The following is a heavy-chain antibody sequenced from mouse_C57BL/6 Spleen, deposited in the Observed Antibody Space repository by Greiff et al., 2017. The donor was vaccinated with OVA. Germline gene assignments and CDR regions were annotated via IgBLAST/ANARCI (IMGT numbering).Heavy chain of an antibody. CDR3: ARYDYDDAMDY. CDR2: IYPGDGDT. J-gene: IGHJ4*01. D-gene: IGHD2-4*01. CDR1: GYAFSSSW. V-gene: IGHV1-82*01. Sequence: QVQLQQSGPELVKPGASVKISCKASGYAFSSSWMNWVKQRPGKGLEWIGRIYPGDGDTNYNGKFKGKATLTADKSSSTAYMQLSSLTSEDSAVYFWARYDYDDAMDYWGQGTSVTVSS.